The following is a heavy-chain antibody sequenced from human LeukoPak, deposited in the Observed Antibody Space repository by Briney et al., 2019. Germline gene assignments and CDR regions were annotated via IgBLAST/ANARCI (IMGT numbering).Heavy chain of an antibody. CDR1: GGSISSSSYY. D-gene: IGHD2-2*01. Sequence: PSETLSLTCTVSGGSISSSSYYWGWIRQPPGKGLEWIGSIYYSGSTYYNPSLKSRVTISVDTSKNQFSLKLSSVTAADTAVYYCATSIVVVPAAPNPPRGYYFDYWGQGTLATVSS. CDR3: ATSIVVVPAAPNPPRGYYFDY. J-gene: IGHJ4*02. CDR2: IYYSGST. V-gene: IGHV4-39*01.